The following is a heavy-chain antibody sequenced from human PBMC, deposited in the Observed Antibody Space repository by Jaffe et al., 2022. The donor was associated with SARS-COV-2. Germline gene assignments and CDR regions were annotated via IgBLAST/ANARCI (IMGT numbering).Heavy chain of an antibody. D-gene: IGHD3-10*01. J-gene: IGHJ4*02. Sequence: QVQLVQSGAEVKKPGASVRVSCRASGYTFINYGLTWVRQAPGQGLEWMGWISPYNGNTNYAQSFQGRVTMTADTSTNTAYMELRSLRSDDTAVYYCARAPDFDASGSYYHSWGQGTLVTVSS. CDR2: ISPYNGNT. CDR1: GYTFINYG. V-gene: IGHV1-18*01. CDR3: ARAPDFDASGSYYHS.